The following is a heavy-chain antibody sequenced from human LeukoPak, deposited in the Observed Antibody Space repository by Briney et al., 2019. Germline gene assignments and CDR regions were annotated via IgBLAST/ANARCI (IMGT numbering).Heavy chain of an antibody. Sequence: ASVKVSCKASGYTFTNYGISWVRQAPGQGLEWMGWISADNGNTYYTQNFQGRVSMTTDTSTSTAYMEVRSLRSDDTAVFYCARVDILTRYYFFDSWGQGTLVTVSS. J-gene: IGHJ4*02. CDR2: ISADNGNT. D-gene: IGHD3-9*01. V-gene: IGHV1-18*01. CDR3: ARVDILTRYYFFDS. CDR1: GYTFTNYG.